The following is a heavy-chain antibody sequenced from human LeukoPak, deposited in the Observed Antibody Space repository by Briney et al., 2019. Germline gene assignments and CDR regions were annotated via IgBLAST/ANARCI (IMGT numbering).Heavy chain of an antibody. D-gene: IGHD3-10*01. Sequence: SETLSLTCTVSGGSISSDSYYWSWIRQPAGKGLEWIGRIYTTGSTNYNPSLKSRVTISLDTSKNQYSLRLSSVTAADTAVYYCARDDYFGSESFDPWGQGTLVTVSS. CDR3: ARDDYFGSESFDP. V-gene: IGHV4-61*02. CDR1: GGSISSDSYY. J-gene: IGHJ5*02. CDR2: IYTTGST.